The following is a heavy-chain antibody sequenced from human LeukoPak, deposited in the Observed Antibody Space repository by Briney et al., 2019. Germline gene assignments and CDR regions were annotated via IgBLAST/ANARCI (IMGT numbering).Heavy chain of an antibody. Sequence: ASVKVSCKAPGHTYINYYMHWVRQAPGGGLEWMGIINPSGGSITYAQKFQGRVTMTRDTPTSTVYMGLSSLRSDDTAVYYCAASPYCSGGSCYSEFDYWGQGTLVTASS. CDR2: INPSGGSI. V-gene: IGHV1-46*01. J-gene: IGHJ4*02. D-gene: IGHD2-15*01. CDR3: AASPYCSGGSCYSEFDY. CDR1: GHTYINYY.